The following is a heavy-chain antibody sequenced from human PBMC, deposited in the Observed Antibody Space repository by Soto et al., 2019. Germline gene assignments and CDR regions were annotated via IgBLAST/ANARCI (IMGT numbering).Heavy chain of an antibody. J-gene: IGHJ4*02. V-gene: IGHV1-69*01. CDR3: ARGGGFGSYDIYHYFDY. CDR2: IIPIFGTT. D-gene: IGHD3-9*01. Sequence: QVQLVQSGAEVKKPGSSVKVSCKASGGTFSSYAISWVRQAPGQGLEWIGGIIPIFGTTNYAQKFQGRVTITADESTSTDYMKLSSLRSEDTAVYLCARGGGFGSYDIYHYFDYWGQGTLVTVSS. CDR1: GGTFSSYA.